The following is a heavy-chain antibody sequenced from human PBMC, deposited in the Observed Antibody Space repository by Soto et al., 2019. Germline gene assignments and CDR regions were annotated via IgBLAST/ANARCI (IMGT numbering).Heavy chain of an antibody. D-gene: IGHD3-3*01. J-gene: IGHJ6*02. V-gene: IGHV1-69*13. CDR2: IIPIFGTA. CDR1: GGTFSSYA. CDR3: ARPGGDFWSGYAPNYYYGMDV. Sequence: GASVKVSCKASGGTFSSYAISWVRQAPGQGLEWMGGIIPIFGTANYAQKFQGRVTITADESTSTAYMELSSLRSEDTAVYYCARPGGDFWSGYAPNYYYGMDVWGQGTTVTV.